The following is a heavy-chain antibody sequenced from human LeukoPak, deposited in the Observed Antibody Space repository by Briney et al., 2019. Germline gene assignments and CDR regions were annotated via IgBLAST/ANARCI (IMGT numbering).Heavy chain of an antibody. V-gene: IGHV3-7*05. Sequence: GRSLRLSCAASGFTFSSFWMNWVRQAPGKGLEWVANIKDDGSEKYYVDSVKGRFTISRDNAKSSLFLQMNSLRVEDTAVYYCARGMTTGDWGQGTLVTVSS. CDR2: IKDDGSEK. D-gene: IGHD4-17*01. CDR3: ARGMTTGD. J-gene: IGHJ4*02. CDR1: GFTFSSFW.